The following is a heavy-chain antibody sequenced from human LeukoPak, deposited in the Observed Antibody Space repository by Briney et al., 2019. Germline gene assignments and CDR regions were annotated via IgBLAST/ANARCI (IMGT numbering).Heavy chain of an antibody. CDR2: IWYDGSNK. D-gene: IGHD5-24*01. V-gene: IGHV3-33*06. CDR3: AKELHLSYYYHMDV. J-gene: IGHJ6*03. CDR1: GFTFSSYG. Sequence: GGSLRLSCAASGFTFSSYGMHWVRQAPGKGLELVAVIWYDGSNKYYADSVKGRFTISRDNSKNTLYLQMNSLRAEDTAVYYCAKELHLSYYYHMDVWGKGTTVTVSS.